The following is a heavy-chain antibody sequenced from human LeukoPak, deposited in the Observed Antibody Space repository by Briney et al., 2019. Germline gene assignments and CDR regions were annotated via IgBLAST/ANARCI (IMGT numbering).Heavy chain of an antibody. CDR2: IYYSGST. CDR1: GGSLSSYY. CDR3: ARSAMVGNYYYYYFTDV. V-gene: IGHV4-59*01. J-gene: IGHJ6*03. Sequence: SETLSLTCTVSGGSLSSYYWSWIRQPPGKGLEWIGYIYYSGSTNYNPSLKSRVTISVDTSKNQFSLKLSSVTAADTAVYYCARSAMVGNYYYYYFTDVWGKGTTVTVSS. D-gene: IGHD5-18*01.